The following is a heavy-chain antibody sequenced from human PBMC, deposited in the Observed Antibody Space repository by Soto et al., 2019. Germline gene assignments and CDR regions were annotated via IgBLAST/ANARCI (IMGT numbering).Heavy chain of an antibody. J-gene: IGHJ6*02. V-gene: IGHV3-23*01. CDR2: ISGSGGST. D-gene: IGHD6-13*01. CDR3: AKTVAAAGMRGMDV. Sequence: GGSLRLSCAASGFTFSSYAMNWVRQAPGKGLEWVSAISGSGGSTYYADSVKGRFTISRDNSKNTLYLQMNSLRAEDTAVYYCAKTVAAAGMRGMDVWGQGTTVTVSS. CDR1: GFTFSSYA.